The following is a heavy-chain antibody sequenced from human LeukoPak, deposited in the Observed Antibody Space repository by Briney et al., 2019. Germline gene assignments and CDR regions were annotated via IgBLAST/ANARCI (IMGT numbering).Heavy chain of an antibody. CDR3: ARDAFFSSSWYRGEYFFDY. D-gene: IGHD6-13*01. CDR2: INPNSGGT. CDR1: GYTFTGYY. J-gene: IGHJ4*02. Sequence: GASVKVSCKASGYTFTGYYMHWVRQAPGQGLEWMGWINPNSGGTNYAQKFQGWVTMTRDTSISTAYMELSRLKSDDTAVYYCARDAFFSSSWYRGEYFFDYWGQGTLVTVSS. V-gene: IGHV1-2*04.